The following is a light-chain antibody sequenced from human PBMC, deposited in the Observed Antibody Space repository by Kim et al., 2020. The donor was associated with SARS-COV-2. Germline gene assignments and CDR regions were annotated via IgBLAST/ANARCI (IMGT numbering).Light chain of an antibody. CDR3: QQYADSPPT. CDR2: DIS. Sequence: SPGERASLSGRASQTVSSIYLAWYQQKPGQAPRLIMYDISIRASGIPDRFSGSGSGTDFTLTISRLEPEDFAVYYCQQYADSPPTFGQGTEVEIK. J-gene: IGKJ1*01. V-gene: IGKV3-20*01. CDR1: QTVSSIY.